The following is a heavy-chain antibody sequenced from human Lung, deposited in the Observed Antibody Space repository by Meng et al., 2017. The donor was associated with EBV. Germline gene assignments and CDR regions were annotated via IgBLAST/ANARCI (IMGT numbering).Heavy chain of an antibody. Sequence: QVQLQQWGAGLLKPSETLSLTCGVSGRSFSSSYWSWIRQPPGKGLEWIGQINYSGITNYNPSLKSRVTISVDTSKNQFSLKLSSVTAADTAVYYCARGRIIGDSSGYSDYWGQGTLVTVSS. CDR2: INYSGIT. D-gene: IGHD3-22*01. J-gene: IGHJ4*02. CDR1: GRSFSSSY. V-gene: IGHV4-34*01. CDR3: ARGRIIGDSSGYSDY.